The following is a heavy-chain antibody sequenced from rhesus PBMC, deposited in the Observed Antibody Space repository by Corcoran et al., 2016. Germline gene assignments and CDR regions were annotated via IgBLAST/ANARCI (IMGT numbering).Heavy chain of an antibody. CDR3: ARAVCTGSGCYGDH. V-gene: IGHV3-59*01. J-gene: IGHJ4*01. CDR2: ISNGGGST. CDR1: GFTFSDYY. D-gene: IGHD2-21*01. Sequence: EVQLVESGGGLAKPGGSLRLSCAASGFTFSDYYMHWVRPASGKGLDWVSRISNGGGSTWNADYVKGRFTISRENAKNTLYLQMDGLRAEDTALYYCARAVCTGSGCYGDHWGQGVLVTVSS.